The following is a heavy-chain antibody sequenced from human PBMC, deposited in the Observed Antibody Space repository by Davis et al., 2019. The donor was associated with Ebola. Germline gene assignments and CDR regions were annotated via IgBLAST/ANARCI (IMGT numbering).Heavy chain of an antibody. CDR2: IWYDGRDK. CDR1: GLAFSNYN. J-gene: IGHJ4*02. Sequence: GGSLRLSCAASGLAFSNYNMHWVRQAPGKGLEWVSVIWYDGRDKYYADSVKGRFAISRDDSKSTLYLQMNSLRAEDTAVYYCARVSYTNGLYYFDYWGQGTLVTVSS. D-gene: IGHD6-19*01. CDR3: ARVSYTNGLYYFDY. V-gene: IGHV3-33*01.